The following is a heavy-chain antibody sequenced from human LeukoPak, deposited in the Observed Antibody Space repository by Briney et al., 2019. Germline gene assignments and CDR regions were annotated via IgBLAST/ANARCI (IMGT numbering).Heavy chain of an antibody. CDR1: GFTFSSYS. D-gene: IGHD6-19*01. V-gene: IGHV3-21*01. CDR3: ARYSSGWYDWFDP. Sequence: PGGSLRLSCAASGFTFSSYSMNWVRQAPGKGLEWVSSISSSSSYIYYADSVKGRFTISRDNAKNSLYLQMNSLRAEDTAVYYCARYSSGWYDWFDPWGQGTLVTASS. CDR2: ISSSSSYI. J-gene: IGHJ5*02.